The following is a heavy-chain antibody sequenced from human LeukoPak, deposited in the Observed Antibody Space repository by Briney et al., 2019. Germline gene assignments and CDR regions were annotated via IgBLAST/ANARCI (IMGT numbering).Heavy chain of an antibody. CDR1: GFTFSSYS. J-gene: IGHJ6*03. CDR2: ISSSSSYI. V-gene: IGHV3-21*01. Sequence: GGSLRLSCAASGFTFSSYSMNWVRQAPGKGLEWVSSISSSSSYIYYADSVKGRFTISRDNAKNSLYLQMNSLRAEDTAVYYCARSHHGYYYMDVWGKGTTVTVSS. CDR3: ARSHHGYYYMDV.